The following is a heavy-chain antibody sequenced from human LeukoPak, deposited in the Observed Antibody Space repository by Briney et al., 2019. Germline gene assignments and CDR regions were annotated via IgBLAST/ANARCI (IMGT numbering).Heavy chain of an antibody. CDR3: TRETSSRYFGY. CDR1: GYTLTSYD. CDR2: MNPNSGRT. Sequence: ASVKVSCKASGYTLTSYDINWVRQATGQGLEWMGWMNPNSGRTGYAQNFQGRITITRNTSISTAYMELSSLRSEDTAVYYCTRETSSRYFGYWGQGTLVTVSS. V-gene: IGHV1-8*01. J-gene: IGHJ4*02.